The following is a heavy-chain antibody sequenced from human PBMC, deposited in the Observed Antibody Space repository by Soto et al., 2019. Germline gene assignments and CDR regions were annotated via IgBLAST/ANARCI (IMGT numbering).Heavy chain of an antibody. V-gene: IGHV1-69*12. Sequence: QVQLVQSGAEVKKPGSSVKVSCKASGGTFSSYAISWVRQAPGQGLEWMGGIIPIFGTANYAQKFQGRFTITADESTSTAYMELSSLRSEDTAVYYCARAQGYSGYDGLSNWGQGTLVTVSS. CDR3: ARAQGYSGYDGLSN. D-gene: IGHD5-12*01. CDR1: GGTFSSYA. CDR2: IIPIFGTA. J-gene: IGHJ4*02.